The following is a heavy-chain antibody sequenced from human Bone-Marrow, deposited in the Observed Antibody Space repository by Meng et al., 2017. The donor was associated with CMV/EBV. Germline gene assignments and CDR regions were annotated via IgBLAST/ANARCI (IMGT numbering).Heavy chain of an antibody. CDR3: VRDILRVGVSYYFDY. D-gene: IGHD1-26*01. V-gene: IGHV3-11*04. CDR2: ISSGGSDI. Sequence: GGSLRLSCAASGFTFSDYYISWIRQAPGKGLEWLSYISSGGSDIFYGDSVKGRFTISRDNAKNSLYLQMNSLRVEDTAVYYCVRDILRVGVSYYFDYWGQGTLVTVSS. CDR1: GFTFSDYY. J-gene: IGHJ4*02.